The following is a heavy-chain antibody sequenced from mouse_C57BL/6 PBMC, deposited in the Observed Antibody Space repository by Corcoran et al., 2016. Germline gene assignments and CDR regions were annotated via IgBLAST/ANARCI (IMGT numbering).Heavy chain of an antibody. CDR2: IYPRSGNT. Sequence: QVQLQQSGAELARPGASVKLSCKASGYTFTSYGISWVKQRTGQGLEWIGEIYPRSGNTYYNEKFKGKATLTADKSSSTAYMELRSLTSEDSAVYFCARRGYYGPYFDVWGTGTTVTVSS. CDR3: ARRGYYGPYFDV. V-gene: IGHV1-81*01. CDR1: GYTFTSYG. J-gene: IGHJ1*03. D-gene: IGHD1-1*01.